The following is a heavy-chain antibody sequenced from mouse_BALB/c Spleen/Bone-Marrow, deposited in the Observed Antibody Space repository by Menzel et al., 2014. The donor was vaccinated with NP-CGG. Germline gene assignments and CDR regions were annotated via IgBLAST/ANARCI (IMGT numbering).Heavy chain of an antibody. CDR1: GYSLTSYY. J-gene: IGHJ2*01. Sequence: QVQLQQSGPELVKPGASVEISCKASGYSLTSYYIHWVKQRPGQGLEWIGWIFPRNGSTKYNEKFKGKATLTADTSSSTAYMQLSSLTSEDSAVYFCARRDYYGSTYGFDYWGQGTTLTVSS. V-gene: IGHV1-66*01. CDR2: IFPRNGST. D-gene: IGHD1-1*01. CDR3: ARRDYYGSTYGFDY.